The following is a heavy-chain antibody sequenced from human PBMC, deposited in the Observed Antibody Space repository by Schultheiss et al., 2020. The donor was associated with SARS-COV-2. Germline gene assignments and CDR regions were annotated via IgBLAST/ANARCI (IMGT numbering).Heavy chain of an antibody. CDR3: ARVSYYYDSSGYSAWFDP. CDR1: GYSISSGYY. V-gene: IGHV4-38-2*01. D-gene: IGHD3-22*01. Sequence: SETLSLTCAVSGYSISSGYYWGWIRQPPGKGLEWIGSIYHSGSTYYNPSLKSRVTISVDTSKNQFSLKLSSVTAADTAVYYCARVSYYYDSSGYSAWFDPWGQGTLVTVSS. J-gene: IGHJ5*02. CDR2: IYHSGST.